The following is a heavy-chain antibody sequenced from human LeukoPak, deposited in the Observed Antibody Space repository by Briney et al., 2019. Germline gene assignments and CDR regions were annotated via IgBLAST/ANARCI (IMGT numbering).Heavy chain of an antibody. CDR1: GGSISSGGNF. J-gene: IGHJ6*02. CDR3: ARGGSGSYHSVYYAVDV. CDR2: IYYSGTT. D-gene: IGHD1-26*01. Sequence: SETLSLTCTVSGGSISSGGNFWSWIRQRPGKGLEWIGFIYYSGTTYSNPSLKSRVAISADTSKNEFSLKLNSLTAADTAVYYCARGGSGSYHSVYYAVDVWGQGTTVTVS. V-gene: IGHV4-31*03.